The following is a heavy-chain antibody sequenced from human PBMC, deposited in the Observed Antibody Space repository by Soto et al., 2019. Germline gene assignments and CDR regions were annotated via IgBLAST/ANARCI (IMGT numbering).Heavy chain of an antibody. CDR3: ARRGSYCSGGSCYSKSFDY. J-gene: IGHJ4*02. D-gene: IGHD2-15*01. CDR1: GYSFTSYW. CDR2: IYPGDSDT. Sequence: GESLKISCQGSGYSFTSYWIGWVRQMPGKGLEWMGIIYPGDSDTRYSPSFQGQVTISADKSISTAYLQWSSLKASDTAMYYCARRGSYCSGGSCYSKSFDYWGQGTLVTVSS. V-gene: IGHV5-51*01.